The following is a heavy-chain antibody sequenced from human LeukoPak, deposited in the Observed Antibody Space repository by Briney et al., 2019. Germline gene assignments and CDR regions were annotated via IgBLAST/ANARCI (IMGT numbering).Heavy chain of an antibody. Sequence: GGSLRLSCAASGFTFSDYYMSWIRQAPGKGLEWVARIDSDGSGTRYADSVKGRFTISRDNAKNTLYLQMNSLRAEDTAVYYCARVLSADSPGFQHWGQGTLVTVSS. D-gene: IGHD3-22*01. CDR3: ARVLSADSPGFQH. CDR1: GFTFSDYY. V-gene: IGHV3-74*01. J-gene: IGHJ1*01. CDR2: IDSDGSGT.